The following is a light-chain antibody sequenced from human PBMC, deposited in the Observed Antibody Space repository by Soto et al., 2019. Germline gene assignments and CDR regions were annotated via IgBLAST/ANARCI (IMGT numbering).Light chain of an antibody. CDR3: SSYAGSNNYV. CDR1: SSDVGAYNY. V-gene: IGLV2-8*01. Sequence: QSALTQPPSASGSPGQSVTISCTGTSSDVGAYNYLSWYQQHPGKAPKLMIYEVSKRPSGVPDRFSGSKSGNTVSLTVSGLQAEDEADYYCSSYAGSNNYVFGTGTKLTVL. CDR2: EVS. J-gene: IGLJ1*01.